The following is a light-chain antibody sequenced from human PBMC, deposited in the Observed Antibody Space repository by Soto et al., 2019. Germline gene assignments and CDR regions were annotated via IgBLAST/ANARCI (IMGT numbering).Light chain of an antibody. J-gene: IGKJ1*01. CDR1: QSVSSN. V-gene: IGKV3-15*01. CDR2: GAS. CDR3: QQYNNWATWT. Sequence: EIVMTQSPATLSVSPGERATLSCRASQSVSSNLAWYQQKPDQAPRLLIYGASTRATGIPARFSGSGSGTKFTLTISSLQSEDFAVYYCQQYNNWATWTFGQGTKV.